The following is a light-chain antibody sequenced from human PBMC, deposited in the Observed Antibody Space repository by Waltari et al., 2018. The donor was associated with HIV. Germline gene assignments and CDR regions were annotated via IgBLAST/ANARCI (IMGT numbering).Light chain of an antibody. V-gene: IGKV4-1*01. CDR3: QQYYSPPWS. J-gene: IGKJ1*01. CDR1: QSVLYSSNNKNY. CDR2: WAS. Sequence: DIVMTQSPDSLAVSLGERATINCKSSQSVLYSSNNKNYLTWYQQKPGQPPKLLISWASTRGSGVPDRFSGSGSGTDFTLTISSLQAEDVAVYYCQQYYSPPWSFGQGTKVEIK.